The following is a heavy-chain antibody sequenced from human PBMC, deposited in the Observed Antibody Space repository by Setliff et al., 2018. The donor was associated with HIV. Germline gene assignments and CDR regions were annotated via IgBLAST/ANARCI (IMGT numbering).Heavy chain of an antibody. CDR1: GDSISSYY. D-gene: IGHD3-22*01. J-gene: IGHJ3*02. CDR2: IYTSGST. V-gene: IGHV4-59*01. CDR3: ARAIVVIPDDSSLGAFDI. Sequence: KPSETLSLTCTVSGDSISSYYWSWIRQPPGKGLEWIAYIYTSGSTNYNPSLKSRGTMSVDTSNNQFSLNLRSVTAADTGVYFCARAIVVIPDDSSLGAFDIWGQGTTVTVSS.